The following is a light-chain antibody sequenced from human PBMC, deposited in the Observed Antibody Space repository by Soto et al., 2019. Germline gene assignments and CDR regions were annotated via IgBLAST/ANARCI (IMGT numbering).Light chain of an antibody. CDR2: DVS. CDR3: SSNTSISTPVV. V-gene: IGLV2-14*01. CDR1: SSDVGGYNY. J-gene: IGLJ2*01. Sequence: QSALTQPASVSGSPGQSFTISCTGTSSDVGGYNYVSWYQQHPGKAPKLMIYDVSNRPSGVSNRFSGSKSGNTASLTISRLQAEDEADYYCSSNTSISTPVVFGGGTKVTVL.